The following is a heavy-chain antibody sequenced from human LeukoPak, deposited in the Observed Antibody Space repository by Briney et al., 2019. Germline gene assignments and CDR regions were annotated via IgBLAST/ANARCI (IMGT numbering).Heavy chain of an antibody. CDR3: ARVPYGSGSYYHPFDY. CDR2: ISSSGSTI. Sequence: GGSLRLSCAASGFTFSSYEMNWVRQAPGKGLEWVSYISSSGSTIYYADSVKGRFTISRDNAKNSLYLQMNSLRAEDTAVYYCARVPYGSGSYYHPFDYWGQGTLVTVSS. CDR1: GFTFSSYE. J-gene: IGHJ4*02. V-gene: IGHV3-48*03. D-gene: IGHD3-10*01.